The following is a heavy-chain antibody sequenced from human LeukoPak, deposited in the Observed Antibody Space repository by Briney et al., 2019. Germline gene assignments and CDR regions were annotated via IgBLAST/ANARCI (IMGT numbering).Heavy chain of an antibody. J-gene: IGHJ4*02. D-gene: IGHD3-3*01. CDR3: ARDRLRFLEWLYLFDY. V-gene: IGHV3-7*01. CDR1: GFTFSSYW. CDR2: IKQDGSEK. Sequence: GGSLRLSCAASGFTFSSYWMSWVRQAPGKGLEWVANIKQDGSEKYYVDSVKGRFTISRDNAKNSLYLQMNSLRAEDTAVYYCARDRLRFLEWLYLFDYWGQGTLVTVSS.